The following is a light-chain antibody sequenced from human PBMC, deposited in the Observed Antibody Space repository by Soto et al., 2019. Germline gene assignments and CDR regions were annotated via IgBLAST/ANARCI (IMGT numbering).Light chain of an antibody. J-gene: IGKJ5*01. Sequence: EIVMTQSPPTLSVSPGERATLSCRASQSVSSNLAWYQQKPGQAPRILLYGASTRATGIPVRFSGSGFGTDFTLTISSLQSEDFAVYYCQQYKNWPLLGQGTRLEIK. CDR3: QQYKNWPL. V-gene: IGKV3-15*01. CDR2: GAS. CDR1: QSVSSN.